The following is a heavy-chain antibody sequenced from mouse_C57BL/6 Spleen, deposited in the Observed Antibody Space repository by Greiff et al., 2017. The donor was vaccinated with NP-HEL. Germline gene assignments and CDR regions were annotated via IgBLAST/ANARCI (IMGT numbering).Heavy chain of an antibody. CDR3: ARRSYGNYYAMDY. CDR1: GFTFSDYY. D-gene: IGHD2-10*02. Sequence: LLASASAFFPPFPSIPLSCTASGFTFSDYYMAWVRQVPEKGLEWVANINYDGSSTYYPDSLKSRFIISRDNAKNILYLQMSSLKSEDTATYYCARRSYGNYYAMDYWGQGTSVTVSS. V-gene: IGHV5-16*02. CDR2: INYDGSST. J-gene: IGHJ4*01.